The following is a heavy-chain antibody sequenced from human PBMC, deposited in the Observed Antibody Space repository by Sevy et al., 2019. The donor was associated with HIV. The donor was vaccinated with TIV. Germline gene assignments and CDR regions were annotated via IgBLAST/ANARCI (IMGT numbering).Heavy chain of an antibody. J-gene: IGHJ6*03. D-gene: IGHD4-17*01. CDR2: IIPIFGTA. CDR1: GGTFSSYA. CDR3: AMGGASTVTTLYYYMDV. V-gene: IGHV1-69*06. Sequence: ASVKVSCKASGGTFSSYAISWVRQAPGQGLEWMGGIIPIFGTANYTQKFQGRVTITADKSTSTAYMGLGGLGSEDTAVYYCAMGGASTVTTLYYYMDVWGKGTTVTVSS.